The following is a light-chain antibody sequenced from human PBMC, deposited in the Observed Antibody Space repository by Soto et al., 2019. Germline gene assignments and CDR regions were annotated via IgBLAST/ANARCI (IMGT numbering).Light chain of an antibody. V-gene: IGKV3-20*01. J-gene: IGKJ2*01. CDR3: QQYGSSYT. CDR2: GAS. CDR1: QSVSSSY. Sequence: EIVLTQSPATLSLSPGERATLSCRASQSVSSSYLAWYQQKGGQAPRLLIYGASRRATGIPDRFSGSGSGTDFTLTISRLEPEDFAVYYCQQYGSSYTFGQGTKLEIK.